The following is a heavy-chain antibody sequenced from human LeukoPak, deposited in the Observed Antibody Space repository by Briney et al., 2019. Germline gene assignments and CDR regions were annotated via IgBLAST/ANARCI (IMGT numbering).Heavy chain of an antibody. CDR2: MNPNSGNT. Sequence: ASVKVSCKPSGYTFTSYDINWVRQATGQGLGWMGWMNPNSGNTGYAQKFQGRVTMTRNTSISTAYMELSSLRSEDTAVYYCARVLEWQQPYYYYYGMDVWGQGTTVTVSS. D-gene: IGHD3-3*01. CDR3: ARVLEWQQPYYYYYGMDV. CDR1: GYTFTSYD. J-gene: IGHJ6*02. V-gene: IGHV1-8*01.